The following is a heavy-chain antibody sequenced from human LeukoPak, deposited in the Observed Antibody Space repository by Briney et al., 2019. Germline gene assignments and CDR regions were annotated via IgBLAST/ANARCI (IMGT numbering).Heavy chain of an antibody. J-gene: IGHJ4*02. Sequence: GRSLRLSCAASGFTFSSYAMHWVRQAPGKGLEWVAVISYDGSNKYYADSVKGRFTISRDNSKNTLYLQMNSLRAEDTAVYYCAKGGDYYGSGSYIDYWGQGALVTVSS. CDR1: GFTFSSYA. V-gene: IGHV3-30*04. CDR3: AKGGDYYGSGSYIDY. CDR2: ISYDGSNK. D-gene: IGHD3-10*01.